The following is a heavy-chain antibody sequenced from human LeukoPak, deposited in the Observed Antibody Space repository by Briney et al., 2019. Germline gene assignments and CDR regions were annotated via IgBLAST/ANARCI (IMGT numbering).Heavy chain of an antibody. J-gene: IGHJ6*03. V-gene: IGHV1-69*01. CDR2: IIPIFGTA. D-gene: IGHD2-15*01. CDR3: GSCYADYYYYYMDV. CDR1: GGTFSSYA. Sequence: ASVKVSCKASGGTFSSYAISWVRQAPGQGLEWMGGIIPIFGTANYAQKFQGRVTITADESTSTAYMELSSLRSEDTAVYYCGSCYADYYYYYMDVWGKGTTVTVSS.